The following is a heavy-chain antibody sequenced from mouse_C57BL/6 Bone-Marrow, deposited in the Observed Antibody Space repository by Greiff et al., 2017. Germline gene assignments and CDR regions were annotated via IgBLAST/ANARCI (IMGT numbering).Heavy chain of an antibody. CDR3: ARDYGSSTGYFGV. CDR2: LWWDDDK. J-gene: IGHJ1*03. D-gene: IGHD1-1*01. CDR1: GFSLSTFGMG. V-gene: IGHV8-8*01. Sequence: QVQLKESGPGILQPSPTLSLTCSFSGFSLSTFGMGVGWLRPPSGKGLEWLAHLWWDDDKSYNPALKSQPTISKDTSKNQVFLKIANVDTADTATYYCARDYGSSTGYFGVWGTGTTVTVSS.